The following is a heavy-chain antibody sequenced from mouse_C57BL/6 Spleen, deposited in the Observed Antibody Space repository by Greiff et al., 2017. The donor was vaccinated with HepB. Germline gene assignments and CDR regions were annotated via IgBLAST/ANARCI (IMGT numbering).Heavy chain of an antibody. CDR1: GYTFTSYW. Sequence: QVQLQQSGAELVKPGASVKMSCKASGYTFTSYWITWVKQRPGQGLEWIGDIYPGSGSTNYNEKFKSKATLTVDTSSSTAYMQLSSLTSEDSAVYYCARYDYGSSYTCPFDYWGQGTTLTVSS. D-gene: IGHD1-1*01. J-gene: IGHJ2*01. V-gene: IGHV1-55*01. CDR3: ARYDYGSSYTCPFDY. CDR2: IYPGSGST.